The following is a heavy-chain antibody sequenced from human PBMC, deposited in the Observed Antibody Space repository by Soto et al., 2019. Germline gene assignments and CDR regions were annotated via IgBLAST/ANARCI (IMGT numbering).Heavy chain of an antibody. CDR3: ARGSSSSHDAFYI. CDR2: ISSSSSTI. Sequence: GGSLRLSCAASGITFSSYSMNWVRKAPGKGLEWGSYISSSSSTIYYADSVKGRFTISRDNAKNSLYLQMNSLRAEDTAVYYCARGSSSSHDAFYIWGQGTMVTVSS. CDR1: GITFSSYS. V-gene: IGHV3-48*04. J-gene: IGHJ3*02. D-gene: IGHD6-6*01.